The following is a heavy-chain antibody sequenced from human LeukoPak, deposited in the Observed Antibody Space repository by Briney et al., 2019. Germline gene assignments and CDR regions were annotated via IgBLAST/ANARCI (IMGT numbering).Heavy chain of an antibody. CDR2: IYSGGST. V-gene: IGHV3-53*01. D-gene: IGHD3-16*01. Sequence: PGGSLRLSCAASGITVSSNYMSWVRQGPGKGLECVSVIYSGGSTYYADSVKCRFTISRDNSKNTVYLRMNSLRAEDTAVYYCARLVSGSLDYWGQGTLVTVSS. J-gene: IGHJ4*02. CDR3: ARLVSGSLDY. CDR1: GITVSSNY.